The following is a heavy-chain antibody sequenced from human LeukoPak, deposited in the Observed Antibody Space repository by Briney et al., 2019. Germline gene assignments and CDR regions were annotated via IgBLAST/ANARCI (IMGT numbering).Heavy chain of an antibody. CDR1: GFTVISNY. D-gene: IGHD3-16*01. CDR2: IYSDGST. J-gene: IGHJ4*02. V-gene: IGHV3-66*01. Sequence: PGGSQRLSCAASGFTVISNYMSWVRQAPGKGLEWVSLIYSDGSTYYADSVKGRFTISRDTSKNTLYLQMNNLRAEDTAVYYCARDLTSYYYVWDYWGQGTMVTVSS. CDR3: ARDLTSYYYVWDY.